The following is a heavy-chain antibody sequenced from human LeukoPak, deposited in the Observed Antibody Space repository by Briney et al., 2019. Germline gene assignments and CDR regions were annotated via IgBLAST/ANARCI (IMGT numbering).Heavy chain of an antibody. D-gene: IGHD3-22*01. V-gene: IGHV3-43*01. CDR3: AREYSSGYYNWFDP. CDR2: ISWDGGST. CDR1: GFTFDDYT. Sequence: PGGSLRLSCAASGFTFDDYTMHWVRQAPGKGLEWVSLISWDGGSTYYADSVKGRFTISRDNSKNPLYLQMNSLRTEDTALYYCAREYSSGYYNWFDPWGQGTLVTVSS. J-gene: IGHJ5*02.